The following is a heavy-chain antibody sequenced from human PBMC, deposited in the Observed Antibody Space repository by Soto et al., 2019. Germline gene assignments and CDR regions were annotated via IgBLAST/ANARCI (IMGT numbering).Heavy chain of an antibody. CDR1: GFTFSSYT. CDR2: ISRNGGNT. J-gene: IGHJ4*02. D-gene: IGHD5-18*01. CDR3: VRGIQLWSACSFDC. Sequence: GGSLRLSCSASGFTFSSYTMHWVRQAPGKGLEYVSAISRNGGNTFYADSVKGRFTISRDNSKNTLYLQMSSLRPEDTAVYYCVRGIQLWSACSFDCWGQGTLVTVSS. V-gene: IGHV3-64D*08.